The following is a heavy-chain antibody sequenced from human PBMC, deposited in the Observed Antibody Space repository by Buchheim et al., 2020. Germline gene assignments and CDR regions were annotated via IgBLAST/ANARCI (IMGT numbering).Heavy chain of an antibody. D-gene: IGHD1-26*01. Sequence: QVQLVQSGAEVKKPGASVKVSCKASGYTFTSYYMHWVRQAPGQGLEWMGIINPSGGSTSYAQKFQGRVTMTRDTATSTVYMELSSLRSEDTAVYYCARDHSPFDSIVGRNYGMDVWGQGTT. CDR1: GYTFTSYY. CDR3: ARDHSPFDSIVGRNYGMDV. J-gene: IGHJ6*02. V-gene: IGHV1-46*01. CDR2: INPSGGST.